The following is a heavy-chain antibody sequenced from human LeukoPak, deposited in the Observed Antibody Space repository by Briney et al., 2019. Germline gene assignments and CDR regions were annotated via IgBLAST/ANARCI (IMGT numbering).Heavy chain of an antibody. V-gene: IGHV1-69*05. CDR2: IIPLSGTA. CDR1: GGTFSSHA. Sequence: SVKVSCKASGGTFSSHAIAWVRHAPGQGPEWMGGIIPLSGTANYAQKFQGRVTNTTDESTSTAYMELSSLTSDDTAVYYCARGLQYQLLKALGYYYMDVWGEGTTVTVSS. CDR3: ARGLQYQLLKALGYYYMDV. D-gene: IGHD2-2*01. J-gene: IGHJ6*03.